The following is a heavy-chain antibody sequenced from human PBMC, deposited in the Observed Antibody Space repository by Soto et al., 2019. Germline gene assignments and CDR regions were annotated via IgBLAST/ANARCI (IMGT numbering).Heavy chain of an antibody. Sequence: SVKVSCKASGGTFSSYAISWVRQAPGQGLEWMGGIIPIFGTANYAQKFQGRVTMTRNTSISTAYMELSSLRSEDTAVYYCATAYDILTGETNWFDPWGQGTLVTVSS. CDR3: ATAYDILTGETNWFDP. CDR1: GGTFSSYA. J-gene: IGHJ5*02. CDR2: IIPIFGTA. V-gene: IGHV1-69*05. D-gene: IGHD3-9*01.